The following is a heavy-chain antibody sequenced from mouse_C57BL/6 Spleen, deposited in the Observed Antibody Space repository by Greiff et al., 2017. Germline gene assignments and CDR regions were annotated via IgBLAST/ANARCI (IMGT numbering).Heavy chain of an antibody. CDR1: GYTFTDYT. D-gene: IGHD2-3*01. CDR3: ARWLLRGGFAY. CDR2: IYPRDGST. J-gene: IGHJ3*01. V-gene: IGHV1-78*01. Sequence: QVQLQQSDAELVKPGASVKISCKASGYTFTDYTIHWMKQRPEQGLEWIGYIYPRDGSTKYNEKFKGKATLTADKSSSTAYMQLSSLTSEDSAVYFCARWLLRGGFAYWGQGTLVTVSA.